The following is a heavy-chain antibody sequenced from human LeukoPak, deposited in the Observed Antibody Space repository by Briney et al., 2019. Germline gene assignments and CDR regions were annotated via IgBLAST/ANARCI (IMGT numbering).Heavy chain of an antibody. D-gene: IGHD3-10*01. CDR2: IYTSGST. CDR1: GGSISSGSYY. J-gene: IGHJ6*03. CDR3: ARGVVVRGVIGVGYYYYYMDV. V-gene: IGHV4-61*02. Sequence: PSETLSLTCTVSGGSISSGSYYWSWIRQPAGKGLEWIGRIYTSGSTNYNPSLKSRVTISVDTSKNQFSLKLSSVTAADTAVYYCARGVVVRGVIGVGYYYYYMDVWGKGTTVTVSS.